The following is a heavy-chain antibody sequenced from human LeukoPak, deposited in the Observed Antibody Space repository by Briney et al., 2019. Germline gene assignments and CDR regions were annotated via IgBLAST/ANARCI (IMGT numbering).Heavy chain of an antibody. CDR3: AKEVAVAGYNY. V-gene: IGHV3-23*01. CDR1: GFTFSSFA. CDR2: ISGGGDNT. D-gene: IGHD6-19*01. Sequence: GGSLRLSCAASGFTFSSFAMNWVRQAPGKGLEWVSIISGGGDNTYYTDSVKGRFTISRDNSKNTLFLQMNSLRAEDTAVYYCAKEVAVAGYNYWGQGTLVTVSS. J-gene: IGHJ4*02.